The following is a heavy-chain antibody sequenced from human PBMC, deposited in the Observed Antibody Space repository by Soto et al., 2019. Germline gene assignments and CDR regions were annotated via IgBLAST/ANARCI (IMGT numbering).Heavy chain of an antibody. J-gene: IGHJ5*02. Sequence: QVQLVQSGAEVREPGASVKVSCKASGYTFTSYDVTWVRQAAGQGLEWMGWMAPDSGNTGYAPKFQDRGTMARDNSKSTGYMELSSLKSEDTAVYYCARGRKGGQPDWFDPWGQGTLVIVSS. CDR1: GYTFTSYD. CDR2: MAPDSGNT. V-gene: IGHV1-8*01. CDR3: ARGRKGGQPDWFDP. D-gene: IGHD1-1*01.